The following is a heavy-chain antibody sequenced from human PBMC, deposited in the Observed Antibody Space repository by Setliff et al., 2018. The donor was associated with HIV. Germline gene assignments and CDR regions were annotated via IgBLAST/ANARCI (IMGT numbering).Heavy chain of an antibody. CDR2: FDPEDGET. CDR1: GYTLTGLS. Sequence: ASVKVSCKVSGYTLTGLSRHWVRQAPGKGLEWMGGFDPEDGETIYAQKFQGRVTMTEDTSTDTAYMELSSLRSEDTAVYYCATSLGGYGSGSYFDCWGQGTLVTVSS. CDR3: ATSLGGYGSGSYFDC. J-gene: IGHJ4*02. D-gene: IGHD3-10*01. V-gene: IGHV1-24*01.